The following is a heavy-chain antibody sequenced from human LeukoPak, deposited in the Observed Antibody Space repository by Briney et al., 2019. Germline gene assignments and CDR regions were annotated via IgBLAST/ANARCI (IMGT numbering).Heavy chain of an antibody. D-gene: IGHD5-24*01. CDR1: GYTFTNYD. Sequence: GASVKVSCKASGYTFTNYDINWVRQATGQGLEWMGWMNPNTGDTGYAPKFQGRVTMTRDTSISTAYMELSSLRSNDTAVYYCVRPRREVFQHFFDYWGQGALVTVSS. J-gene: IGHJ4*02. CDR2: MNPNTGDT. V-gene: IGHV1-8*01. CDR3: VRPRREVFQHFFDY.